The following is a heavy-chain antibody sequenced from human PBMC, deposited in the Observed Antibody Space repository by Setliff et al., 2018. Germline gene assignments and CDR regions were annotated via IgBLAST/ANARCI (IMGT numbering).Heavy chain of an antibody. CDR2: VYCGDSDT. CDR1: EYTFTNYW. CDR3: ARLGYSDAFDI. Sequence: PGESLKISCKASEYTFTNYWIGWVRQMPGKGLEWMGVVYCGDSDTRYSPSFQGQVTMSADKSIRSAYLQWSSLKASDTAMYYYARLGYSDAFDIWGQGTMVTVSS. D-gene: IGHD5-18*01. V-gene: IGHV5-51*01. J-gene: IGHJ3*02.